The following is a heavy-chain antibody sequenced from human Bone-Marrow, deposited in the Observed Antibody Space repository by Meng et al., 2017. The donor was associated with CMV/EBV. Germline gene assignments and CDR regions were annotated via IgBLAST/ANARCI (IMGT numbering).Heavy chain of an antibody. CDR3: ARDIVARGAFDI. CDR1: GYTFTSYY. D-gene: IGHD3-22*01. CDR2: INPSGGST. Sequence: ASVKVSCKASGYTFTSYYMHWVRQAPGQGLEWMGIINPSGGSTSYAQKFQGRVTMTRDTSTSTVYMELSSLRSEDTAVYYCARDIVARGAFDIWGQGTMVTFSS. J-gene: IGHJ3*02. V-gene: IGHV1-46*01.